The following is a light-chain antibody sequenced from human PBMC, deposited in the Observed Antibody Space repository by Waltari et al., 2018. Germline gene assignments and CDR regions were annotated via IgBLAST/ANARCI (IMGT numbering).Light chain of an antibody. CDR2: WAS. Sequence: DIVMTQSPDSLAVSLGERATINCKSSQSDLYSSNNKNYLAWYQQKPGQPPKLLIYWASTRESGVPDRFSGSGSGTDFTLTISSLQAEDVAVYYCQQYYSTPPTFGQGTTLEIK. CDR1: QSDLYSSNNKNY. V-gene: IGKV4-1*01. J-gene: IGKJ2*01. CDR3: QQYYSTPPT.